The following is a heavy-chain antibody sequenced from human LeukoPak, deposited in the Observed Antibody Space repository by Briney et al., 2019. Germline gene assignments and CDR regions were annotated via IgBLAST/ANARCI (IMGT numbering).Heavy chain of an antibody. V-gene: IGHV1-2*02. D-gene: IGHD6-13*01. CDR2: INPNSGGT. J-gene: IGHJ4*02. CDR1: GYTFTDYY. Sequence: ASVKVSCKASGYTFTDYYMHWVRQAPGQGLEWMGWINPNSGGTNYAQKFQGRVTMTRDTSISTAYMELSRMRSDDTAVFYCAREEVIAAAGPTLDYWGQGALVTVSS. CDR3: AREEVIAAAGPTLDY.